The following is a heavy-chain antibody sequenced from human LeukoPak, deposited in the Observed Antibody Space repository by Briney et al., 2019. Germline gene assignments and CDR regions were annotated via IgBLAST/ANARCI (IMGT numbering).Heavy chain of an antibody. Sequence: PSETLSLTCAVYGGSFSGYYWSWIRQPPGKGLAWIGEINHSGSTNYNPYLKSRVTISVDTSKNQFSLKLSSVTAADTAVYYCARFRRYYYDSSGSFDYWGQGTLVTVSS. J-gene: IGHJ4*02. D-gene: IGHD3-22*01. CDR1: GGSFSGYY. CDR2: INHSGST. V-gene: IGHV4-34*01. CDR3: ARFRRYYYDSSGSFDY.